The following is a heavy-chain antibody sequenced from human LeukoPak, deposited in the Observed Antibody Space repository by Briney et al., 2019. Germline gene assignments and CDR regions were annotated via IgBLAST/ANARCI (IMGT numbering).Heavy chain of an antibody. CDR3: AKDVFVTLQLELRVHRQNWFDP. CDR2: IGGSGGST. J-gene: IGHJ5*02. V-gene: IGHV3-23*01. Sequence: GGSLRLSCAASGFTFSSYAMSWVRQAPGKGLEWVSAIGGSGGSTYYADSVKGRFAISRDNSKNTLYLQMNSLRAEDTAVYYCAKDVFVTLQLELRVHRQNWFDPWGQGTLVTVSS. D-gene: IGHD1-1*01. CDR1: GFTFSSYA.